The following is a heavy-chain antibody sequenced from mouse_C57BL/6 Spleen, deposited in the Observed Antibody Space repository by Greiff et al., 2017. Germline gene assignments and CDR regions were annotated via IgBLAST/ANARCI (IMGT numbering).Heavy chain of an antibody. J-gene: IGHJ2*01. CDR2: INPSTGGT. CDR1: GYSFTGYY. V-gene: IGHV1-42*01. CDR3: ARGTTAGDY. D-gene: IGHD1-2*01. Sequence: VQLKQSGPELVKPGASVKISCKASGYSFTGYYMNWMKQSPEKSLEWIGEINPSTGGTTYNQKFKAKATLTVDKSSSTAYMQLKSLTSEDSAVYYCARGTTAGDYWGQGTTLTVSS.